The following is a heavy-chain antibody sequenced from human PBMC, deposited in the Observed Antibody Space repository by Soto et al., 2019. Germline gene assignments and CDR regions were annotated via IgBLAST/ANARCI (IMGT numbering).Heavy chain of an antibody. CDR2: ISSSGSTI. V-gene: IGHV3-11*01. Sequence: PGGSLRLSCAASGFTFSDYYMSWIRQAPGKGLEWVSYISSSGSTIYYADSVKGRFTISRDNAKNSLYLQMTNMDPVDTATYYCAAIGYQGAPIFGYWGQGTLVTVSS. D-gene: IGHD2-2*03. J-gene: IGHJ4*02. CDR3: AAIGYQGAPIFGY. CDR1: GFTFSDYY.